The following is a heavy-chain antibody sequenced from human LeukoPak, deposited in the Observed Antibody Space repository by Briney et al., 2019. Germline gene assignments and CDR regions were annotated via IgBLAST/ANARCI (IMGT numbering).Heavy chain of an antibody. V-gene: IGHV4-38-2*02. D-gene: IGHD6-13*01. Sequence: PSETLSLTCTVSGYSISSGYYWGWIRQPPGKGLEWIGTIYHSGSTYYNPSLKSRVTISVDTSKNQFSLKLNSVTAADTAVYYCARIYSSSWFLNWFDPWGQGTLVTVSS. CDR3: ARIYSSSWFLNWFDP. CDR2: IYHSGST. CDR1: GYSISSGYY. J-gene: IGHJ5*02.